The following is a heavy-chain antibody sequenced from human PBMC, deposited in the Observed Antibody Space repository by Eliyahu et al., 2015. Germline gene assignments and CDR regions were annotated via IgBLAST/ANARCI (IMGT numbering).Heavy chain of an antibody. CDR2: IYWDDDK. CDR1: GFSLSTSXXX. D-gene: IGHD6-19*01. J-gene: IGHJ4*02. CDR3: VHRGLGSISGWDQGYFDF. V-gene: IGHV2-5*02. Sequence: QITLEESGPSRVKPTQTLTLTCTFSGFSLSTSXXXXAWIRQPPGKALEXLAVIYWDDDKRYRPSLKTRLTITKDTSKNQVVLTMTNMDPVDTATYYCVHRGLGSISGWDQGYFDFWGQGILVTGSS.